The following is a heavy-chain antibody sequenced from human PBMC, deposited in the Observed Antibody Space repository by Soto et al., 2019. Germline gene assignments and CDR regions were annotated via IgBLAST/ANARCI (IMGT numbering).Heavy chain of an antibody. CDR2: ISAYNGNT. V-gene: IGHV1-18*01. J-gene: IGHJ6*02. CDR3: AREGPAPYYYYGMDV. Sequence: QVQLVQSGGEVKKPGASVKVSCKTSGYSFTTYGISWVRQAPGQGLEWMGWISAYNGNTNYAQKLKDRVTMTTDTPTSTAYMELRSLRSDDTAVYYCAREGPAPYYYYGMDVWGQGSTVTVSS. CDR1: GYSFTTYG.